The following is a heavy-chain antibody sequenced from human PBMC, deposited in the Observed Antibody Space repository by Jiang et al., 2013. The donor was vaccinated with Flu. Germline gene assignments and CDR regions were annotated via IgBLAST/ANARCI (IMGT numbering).Heavy chain of an antibody. CDR2: IFPGDSDT. D-gene: IGHD6-19*01. CDR3: ARRIAVAGTDGFDI. J-gene: IGHJ3*02. V-gene: IGHV5-51*01. CDR1: GYSFGIFW. Sequence: VQLVESGIEVKKPGESLQIPCKGSGYSFGIFWIGWVRQMPGKGLEWMGLIFPGDSDTRYSPSFQGQVTMSADMSVSTVYLQWSSLKASDSGIYYCARRIAVAGTDGFDIWGQGTMVTVSS.